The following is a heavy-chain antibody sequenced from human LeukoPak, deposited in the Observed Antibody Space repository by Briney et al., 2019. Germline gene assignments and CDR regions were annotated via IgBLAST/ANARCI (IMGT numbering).Heavy chain of an antibody. CDR2: IFHGGSS. J-gene: IGHJ4*02. CDR3: ARGKVTRAYFDY. CDR1: GGSISSGGFS. V-gene: IGHV4-30-2*01. D-gene: IGHD4-11*01. Sequence: PSQTLSLTCAGSGGSISSGGFSWSWLRPPPGKGLEWIGYIFHGGSSYYNPSLKRRVTISVDRSKNQFSLKLSSVTAADTAVYYCARGKVTRAYFDYWGQGTLVTVSS.